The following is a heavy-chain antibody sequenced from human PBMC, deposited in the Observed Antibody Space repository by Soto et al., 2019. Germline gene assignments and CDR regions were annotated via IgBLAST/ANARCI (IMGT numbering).Heavy chain of an antibody. CDR3: AKDRVVYDY. V-gene: IGHV3-23*01. J-gene: IGHJ4*02. CDR2: ISGSGGST. D-gene: IGHD3-10*01. CDR1: GVNLRNYW. Sequence: GGSLRLSCTASGVNLRNYWMHWVRQAPGKGLEWVSAISGSGGSTYYADSVKGRFTISRDNSKNTLYLQMNSLRAEDTAVYYCAKDRVVYDYWGQGTLVTVSS.